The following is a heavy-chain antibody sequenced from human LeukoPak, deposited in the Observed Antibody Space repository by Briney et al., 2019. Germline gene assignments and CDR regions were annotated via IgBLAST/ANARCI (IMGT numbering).Heavy chain of an antibody. V-gene: IGHV3-23*01. Sequence: GGSLRLSCAASGLTLSSYAVSWVRQSPGRGLELVSGISGSDLRTYYPDSVKGRFTISRDNAKNSLYLQMNSLRAEDTAVYYCASSLMDVWGKGTTVTVSS. J-gene: IGHJ6*04. CDR3: ASSLMDV. CDR2: ISGSDLRT. CDR1: GLTLSSYA.